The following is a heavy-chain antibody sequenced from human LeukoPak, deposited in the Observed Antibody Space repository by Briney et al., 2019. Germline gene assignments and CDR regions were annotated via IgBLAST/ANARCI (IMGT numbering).Heavy chain of an antibody. Sequence: PGVSVTLPCSASRFTFSSYPMHWLRQAPGKGLEYVSAISSNGGSTYYADSVKGRFTISRDNSKNTLYLQMNSLRAEDTAVYYCAGERGHDYGDDFDYWGQGTLVTVSS. CDR1: RFTFSSYP. J-gene: IGHJ4*02. D-gene: IGHD4-17*01. CDR2: ISSNGGST. CDR3: AGERGHDYGDDFDY. V-gene: IGHV3-64*04.